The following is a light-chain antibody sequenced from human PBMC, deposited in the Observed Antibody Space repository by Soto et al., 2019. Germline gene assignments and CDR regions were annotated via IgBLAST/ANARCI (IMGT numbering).Light chain of an antibody. CDR1: QSVSSY. J-gene: IGKJ1*01. CDR3: QQRSNWPRT. CDR2: DAS. V-gene: IGKV3-11*01. Sequence: ESVLTQSPATLSLSPRERATLSCRASQSVSSYLAWYQQKPGQAPRLLIYDASNRATGIPARFSGSGSGTDFTLTISSLEPEDFAVYYCQQRSNWPRTFGQGTKV.